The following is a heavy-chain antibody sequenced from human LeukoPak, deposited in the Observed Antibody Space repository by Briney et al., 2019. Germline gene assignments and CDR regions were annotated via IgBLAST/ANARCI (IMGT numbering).Heavy chain of an antibody. J-gene: IGHJ4*02. CDR1: GFTFSNYG. V-gene: IGHV3-33*01. D-gene: IGHD4-23*01. Sequence: GGSLRLSCAASGFTFSNYGMHWVPQAPGKGLEWVAVIWYDGSNKYYADSVKGRFTISRDNSKNTLYLQMSSLRAEDTAVYYCARDRATVVTYIDYWGQGTLVTVSS. CDR3: ARDRATVVTYIDY. CDR2: IWYDGSNK.